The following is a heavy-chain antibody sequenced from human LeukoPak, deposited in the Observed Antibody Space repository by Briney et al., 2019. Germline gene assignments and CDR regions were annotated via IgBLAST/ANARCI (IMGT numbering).Heavy chain of an antibody. Sequence: SETLSLTCAVYGGSFSGYYWSWIRQPPGKGLEWIGEINHSGSTNYNPSLKSRVTISVDTSKNQFSLKLSSVTAADTAVYYCARDHAGTDYFDYWGQGTLVTVSS. CDR1: GGSFSGYY. CDR3: ARDHAGTDYFDY. CDR2: INHSGST. D-gene: IGHD6-13*01. V-gene: IGHV4-34*01. J-gene: IGHJ4*02.